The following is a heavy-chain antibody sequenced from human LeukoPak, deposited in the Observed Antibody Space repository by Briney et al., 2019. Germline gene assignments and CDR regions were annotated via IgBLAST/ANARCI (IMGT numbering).Heavy chain of an antibody. V-gene: IGHV4-34*01. CDR1: GASFSGYS. D-gene: IGHD6-19*01. CDR2: TNHRGST. Sequence: PSETLSLTCAFPGASFSGYSWSWIRQTPGQGLEWIGETNHRGSTNYNPSLTSRVTISVDTSKSQFSLKLTSVTAADTAVYYCARVSRWFLAVAGYADYWGQGTRVIVSS. CDR3: ARVSRWFLAVAGYADY. J-gene: IGHJ4*02.